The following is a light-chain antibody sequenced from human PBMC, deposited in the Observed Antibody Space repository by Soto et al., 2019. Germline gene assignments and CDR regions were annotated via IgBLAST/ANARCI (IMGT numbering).Light chain of an antibody. J-gene: IGKJ2*01. Sequence: EIVLTQSPGTLSLSPGERATLSCRTSQSVYNSYLAWYQQKPGQTPRLLINAASNRATGVPDRFSGSGSGTDFPLPISRLEPEDFAVYYCQQYGSPPHTFGQGTK. CDR1: QSVYNSY. CDR2: AAS. V-gene: IGKV3-20*01. CDR3: QQYGSPPHT.